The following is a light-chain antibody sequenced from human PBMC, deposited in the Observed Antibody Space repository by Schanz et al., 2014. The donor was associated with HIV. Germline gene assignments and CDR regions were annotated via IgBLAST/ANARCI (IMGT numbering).Light chain of an antibody. CDR3: QQYYRYPIT. CDR2: AAS. J-gene: IGKJ5*01. CDR1: QGISSY. V-gene: IGKV1-8*01. Sequence: AIRITQSPSSLSASTGDRVTITCRASQGISSYLAWYQQKPGKAPKLLIYAASTLQSGVPSRFSGSGSGTDFTLTITCLQSEDSAMYYCQQYYRYPITFGQGTRLDI.